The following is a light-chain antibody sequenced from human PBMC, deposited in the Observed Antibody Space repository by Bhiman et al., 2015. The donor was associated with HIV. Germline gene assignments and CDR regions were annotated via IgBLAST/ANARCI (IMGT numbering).Light chain of an antibody. CDR3: QAWDSSTFYV. J-gene: IGLJ1*01. CDR1: KLGDKY. CDR2: QDN. V-gene: IGLV3-1*01. Sequence: SYELTQPPSVSVSPGQTATITCSGDKLGDKYVCWYQQKPGQSPVVVIYQDNKRPSGIPERFSGSNSGNTATLTISGTQAMDEADYYCQAWDSSTFYVFGAGTKVTVL.